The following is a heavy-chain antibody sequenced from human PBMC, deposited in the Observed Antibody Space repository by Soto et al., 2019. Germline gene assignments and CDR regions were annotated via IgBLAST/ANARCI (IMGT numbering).Heavy chain of an antibody. J-gene: IGHJ6*02. CDR2: IYPGDSDT. Sequence: EVQLVQSGAEVKKPGESLKISCKGSGYSFTSYWIGWVRQMPGKGLEWMGIIYPGDSDTRYSPSFQGQVTISADKSISTAYLQWSSLKASDTAMYYCARFLCSSTSCYQPSKRAHYYYGMDVWGQGTTVTVSS. D-gene: IGHD2-2*01. CDR3: ARFLCSSTSCYQPSKRAHYYYGMDV. CDR1: GYSFTSYW. V-gene: IGHV5-51*01.